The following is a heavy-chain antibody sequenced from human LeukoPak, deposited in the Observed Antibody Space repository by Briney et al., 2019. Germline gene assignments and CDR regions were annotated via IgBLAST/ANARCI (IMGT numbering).Heavy chain of an antibody. CDR1: GYTLSELS. CDR2: FDPEDVET. CDR3: ARTIVDRCAEYCSGGSWFDY. D-gene: IGHD2-15*01. J-gene: IGHJ4*02. V-gene: IGHV1-24*01. Sequence: GASVKSSSTIFGYTLSELSMHWVRQAPGNGLVWMGGFDPEDVETIYAQKFQGRVTMTEDTSTDTAYMELSSLRSEDTAVYYCARTIVDRCAEYCSGGSWFDYWGQGTLVTVSS.